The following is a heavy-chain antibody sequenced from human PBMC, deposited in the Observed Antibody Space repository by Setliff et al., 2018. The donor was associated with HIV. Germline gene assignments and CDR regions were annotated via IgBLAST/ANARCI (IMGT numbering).Heavy chain of an antibody. Sequence: ASVKVSCKASGYTLTTYGISWVRQAPGQGLEWMGWINTETGNPMYAQGFTGRFVLSLDTSVTTAYLQISSLKAEDTAVYYCARQYYGSGSFYDYWGQGTLVAVSA. D-gene: IGHD3-10*01. CDR1: GYTLTTYG. CDR2: INTETGNP. V-gene: IGHV7-4-1*02. J-gene: IGHJ4*02. CDR3: ARQYYGSGSFYDY.